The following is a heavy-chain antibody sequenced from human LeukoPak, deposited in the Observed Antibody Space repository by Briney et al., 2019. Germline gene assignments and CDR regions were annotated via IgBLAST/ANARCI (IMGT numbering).Heavy chain of an antibody. D-gene: IGHD4-17*01. Sequence: GGSLRLSCTASGLTFSTYAMSWVRQPPGKGLEWVSSISGTGDNTYYADSVKGRFTISRDNSKNTLFVQMNSLRAEDTAVYYCARGSGGFDPWGQGTLVTVSS. CDR1: GLTFSTYA. J-gene: IGHJ5*02. CDR3: ARGSGGFDP. V-gene: IGHV3-23*01. CDR2: ISGTGDNT.